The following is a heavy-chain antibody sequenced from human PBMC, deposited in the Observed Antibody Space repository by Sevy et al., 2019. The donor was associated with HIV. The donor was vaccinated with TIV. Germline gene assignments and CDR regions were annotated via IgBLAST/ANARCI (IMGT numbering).Heavy chain of an antibody. CDR3: ARDSTARPRVLDY. CDR2: IYFTGNT. V-gene: IGHV4-59*01. Sequence: SETLSLTCSVSGGSISSYFWTWVRQSPGKGLEWIGNIYFTGNTDHSPSFKSRVTLSLDTSKSQFSLTLKSVTAADTAMYFCARDSTARPRVLDYWGQGTLVTVSS. J-gene: IGHJ4*02. CDR1: GGSISSYF. D-gene: IGHD6-6*01.